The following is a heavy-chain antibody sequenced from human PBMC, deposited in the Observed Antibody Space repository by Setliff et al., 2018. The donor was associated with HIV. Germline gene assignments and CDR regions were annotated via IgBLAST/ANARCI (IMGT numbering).Heavy chain of an antibody. CDR1: GYTFSRYA. J-gene: IGHJ4*02. V-gene: IGHV1-3*03. CDR3: ARNLVGTSSFDY. CDR2: INIGNGNT. D-gene: IGHD1-26*01. Sequence: ASVKVSCKASGYTFSRYAMHWVRQAPGQRFEWMGWINIGNGNTVYAQELQGRVTITWDTSASTAYMELSSLRAEDMAVYYCARNLVGTSSFDYWGQGTLVTVSS.